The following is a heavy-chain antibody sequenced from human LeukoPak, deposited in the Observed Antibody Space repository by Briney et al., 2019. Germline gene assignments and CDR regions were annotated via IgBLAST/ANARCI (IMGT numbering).Heavy chain of an antibody. CDR3: ARGPLAAAPPFDY. Sequence: GGSLRLSCAASGFTISSYWMSWVRQAPGKGLEWVANIKQDGSEKYYVDSVKGRFTISRDNAKNSLYLQMNSLRAEDTAVYYCARGPLAAAPPFDYWGQGTLVTVSS. V-gene: IGHV3-7*01. CDR2: IKQDGSEK. J-gene: IGHJ4*02. D-gene: IGHD6-13*01. CDR1: GFTISSYW.